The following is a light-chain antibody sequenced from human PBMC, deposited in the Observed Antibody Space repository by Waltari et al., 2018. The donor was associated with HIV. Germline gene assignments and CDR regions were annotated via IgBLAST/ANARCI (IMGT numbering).Light chain of an antibody. V-gene: IGKV1-39*01. Sequence: IQMTQSPSSLSASVGDRVTITCRASQSISGYLNWYQHKPGKAPNLLIYAASSLQSGVQSRSSGSGSGQDFTLPISSLKPEDFASYSGQQSNRIPYPFGQGTKLRSN. CDR3: QQSNRIPYP. J-gene: IGKJ2*01. CDR1: QSISGY. CDR2: AAS.